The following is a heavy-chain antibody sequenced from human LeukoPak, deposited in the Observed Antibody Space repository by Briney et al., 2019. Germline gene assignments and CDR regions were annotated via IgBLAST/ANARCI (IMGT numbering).Heavy chain of an antibody. CDR3: ARTGSTVTMLYPFDH. CDR2: TRNKPNSYTT. CDR1: GFAFSTYW. Sequence: GGSLRLSCAASGFAFSTYWMHWVRQAPGKGLVWVGRTRNKPNSYTTEYAASVKGRFTISRDDSKDLVYLQMSSLKTEDTAVYYCARTGSTVTMLYPFDHWGQGTLVTVSS. D-gene: IGHD4-17*01. V-gene: IGHV3-72*01. J-gene: IGHJ4*02.